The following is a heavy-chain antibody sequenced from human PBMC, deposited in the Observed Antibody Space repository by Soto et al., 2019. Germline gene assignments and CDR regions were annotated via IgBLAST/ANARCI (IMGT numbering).Heavy chain of an antibody. CDR1: GFTFSSYS. J-gene: IGHJ6*02. CDR3: ARERITMVRGALGV. D-gene: IGHD3-10*01. CDR2: ISSSSSYI. V-gene: IGHV3-21*01. Sequence: GGSLRLSCAASGFTFSSYSMNWVRQAPGKGLEWVSSISSSSSYIYYADSVKGRFTISRDNAKNSLYLQMNSLRAEDTAVYYCARERITMVRGALGVWGQGTTVTVSS.